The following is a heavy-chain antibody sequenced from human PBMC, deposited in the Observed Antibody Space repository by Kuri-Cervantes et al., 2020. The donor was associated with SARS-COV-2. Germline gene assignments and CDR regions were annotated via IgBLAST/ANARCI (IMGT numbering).Heavy chain of an antibody. V-gene: IGHV1-2*04. CDR1: GYTFTGYY. Sequence: ASVKVSCKASGYTFTGYYMHWVRQAPGQGLEWMGWINPNSGGTNYAQKFQGWVTMTRDTSISTAYMELSRLRSDDTAVYYCAREGGQTTHYYYGMDVWGQGTTVTVSS. CDR3: AREGGQTTHYYYGMDV. J-gene: IGHJ6*02. CDR2: INPNSGGT. D-gene: IGHD1-7*01.